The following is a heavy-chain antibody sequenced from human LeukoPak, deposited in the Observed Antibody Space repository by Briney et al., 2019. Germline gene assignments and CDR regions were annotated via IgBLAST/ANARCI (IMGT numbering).Heavy chain of an antibody. D-gene: IGHD6-6*01. CDR1: GYTFTSNY. Sequence: ASVKVSCKASGYTFTSNYIHWVRQAPGQGLEWMGMIYPRDGSTSYAQKFQGRVTVTRDTSTSTVHMELSGLRSEDTAVYYRARDPSGYSSSSRSWYYGMDVWGQGTTVTVSS. V-gene: IGHV1-46*01. J-gene: IGHJ6*02. CDR2: IYPRDGST. CDR3: ARDPSGYSSSSRSWYYGMDV.